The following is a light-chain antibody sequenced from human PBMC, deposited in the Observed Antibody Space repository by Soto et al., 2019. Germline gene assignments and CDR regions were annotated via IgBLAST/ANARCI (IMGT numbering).Light chain of an antibody. CDR2: KVS. CDR3: MQATQYRPYT. Sequence: DIVLTQTPLSSPVTLGQPASISCRSSQSLVHSDGNTYLSWFHQRPGQPPRLLIDKVSNCFSRVPDRFSGSGAGTDFKPKISSVEAEDVGIYFCMQATQYRPYTFGQGTKLESK. J-gene: IGKJ2*01. V-gene: IGKV2-24*01. CDR1: QSLVHSDGNTY.